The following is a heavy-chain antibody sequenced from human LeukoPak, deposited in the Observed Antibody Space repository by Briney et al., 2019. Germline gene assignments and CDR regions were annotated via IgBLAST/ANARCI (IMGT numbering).Heavy chain of an antibody. CDR2: IHTSGST. V-gene: IGHV4-4*07. Sequence: SETLSLTCTVSGGSISTYHWNWLRQPAGKGLEWIGRIHTSGSTYYNASLKSRVTMSVDTSKNQFSLKLSSVTAADTAVYYCARGSSSNDFWGQGTLVTVSS. CDR3: ARGSSSNDF. D-gene: IGHD6-13*01. CDR1: GGSISTYH. J-gene: IGHJ4*02.